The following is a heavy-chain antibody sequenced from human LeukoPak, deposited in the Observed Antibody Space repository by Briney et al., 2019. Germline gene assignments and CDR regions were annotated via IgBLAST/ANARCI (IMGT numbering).Heavy chain of an antibody. V-gene: IGHV3-23*01. J-gene: IGHJ4*02. CDR2: ISGSGGST. CDR1: GFTFSSYA. Sequence: GGSLRLSCAASGFTFSSYAMSWVRQAPGKGLEWVSAISGSGGSTYYADSVKGRSTISRDNSKNTLYLQMNSLRAEDTAVYYCAKDNDFWSGYLDYWGQGTLVTVSS. CDR3: AKDNDFWSGYLDY. D-gene: IGHD3-3*01.